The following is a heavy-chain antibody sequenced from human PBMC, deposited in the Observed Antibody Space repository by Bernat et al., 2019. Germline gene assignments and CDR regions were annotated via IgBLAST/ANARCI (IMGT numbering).Heavy chain of an antibody. J-gene: IGHJ4*02. Sequence: QVQLVESGGGLVKPGGSLRLSCAASGFTFSSHAMHWVRQAPGKGLEWVAVISYDGSNKYYADSVKGRFTISRDNSKNTLYLQMNSLRAEDTAVYYCARDGPGSGSYYSPCDYWGQGTLVTVSS. V-gene: IGHV3-30-3*01. CDR2: ISYDGSNK. D-gene: IGHD3-10*01. CDR1: GFTFSSHA. CDR3: ARDGPGSGSYYSPCDY.